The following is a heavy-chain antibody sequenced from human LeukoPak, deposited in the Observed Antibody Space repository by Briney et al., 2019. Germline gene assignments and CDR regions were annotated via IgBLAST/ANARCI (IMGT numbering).Heavy chain of an antibody. Sequence: GGSLRLSCAASGFTFSGSAMHWVRQASGKGLEWVGRIRSKANSYATAYAASVKGRLTISRDDSKNTAYLQMNSLKTEDTAVYYCARARVPFIRNYYYGMDVWGQGTTVTVSS. J-gene: IGHJ6*02. D-gene: IGHD3-10*01. CDR1: GFTFSGSA. CDR2: IRSKANSYAT. CDR3: ARARVPFIRNYYYGMDV. V-gene: IGHV3-73*01.